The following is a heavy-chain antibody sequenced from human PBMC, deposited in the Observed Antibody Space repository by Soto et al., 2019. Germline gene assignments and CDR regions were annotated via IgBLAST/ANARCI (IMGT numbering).Heavy chain of an antibody. CDR1: GFTFISYA. CDR3: ARVRQPELDALLLYYYYYYGMDV. D-gene: IGHD3-3*02. J-gene: IGHJ6*02. V-gene: IGHV3-30-3*01. Sequence: PGGSLRLSCAASGFTFISYAIHFVRHAPCKWLEWVAVISYDGSNKYYADSVKGRFTISRDNSKNTLYLQMNSLRAEDTAVYYCARVRQPELDALLLYYYYYYGMDVWGQGTTVTVSS. CDR2: ISYDGSNK.